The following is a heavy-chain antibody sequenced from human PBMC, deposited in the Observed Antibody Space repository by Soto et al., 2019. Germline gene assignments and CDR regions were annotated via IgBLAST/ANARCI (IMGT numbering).Heavy chain of an antibody. V-gene: IGHV4-31*03. CDR3: ARVVAAISSSFDY. D-gene: IGHD2-15*01. J-gene: IGHJ4*02. Sequence: SETPSLTCTVSGGSISSGGYYWSWIRQHPGKGLEWIGYIYYSGSTYYNPSLKGRVTISVDTSKNQFSLKLSSVTAADTAVYYWARVVAAISSSFDYWGQEPRVTVSS. CDR1: GGSISSGGYY. CDR2: IYYSGST.